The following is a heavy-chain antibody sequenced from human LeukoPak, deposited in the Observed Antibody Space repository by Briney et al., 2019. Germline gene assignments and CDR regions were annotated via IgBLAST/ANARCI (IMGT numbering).Heavy chain of an antibody. CDR1: GGSISSSNW. Sequence: SGTLSLTCAVSGGSISSSNWWSWVRQPPGKGLEWIGEIYHSGSTNYNPSLKSRVTISVDKSKNQFSLKLSSVTAADTAVYYCARHHRIAAAGTLDFDYWGQGTLVTVSS. CDR2: IYHSGST. CDR3: ARHHRIAAAGTLDFDY. V-gene: IGHV4-4*02. D-gene: IGHD6-13*01. J-gene: IGHJ4*02.